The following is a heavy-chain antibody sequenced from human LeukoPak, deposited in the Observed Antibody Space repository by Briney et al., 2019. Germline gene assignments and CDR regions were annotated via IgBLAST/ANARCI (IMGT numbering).Heavy chain of an antibody. J-gene: IGHJ5*02. CDR2: IYYSGST. CDR1: GGSISSYY. V-gene: IGHV4-59*12. CDR3: ARVQSRLSWFDP. Sequence: SETLSLTCTVSGGSISSYYWSWIRQPPGKGLEWIGSIYYSGSTYYNPSLKSRVTISVGTSKNQFSLKLSSVTAADTAVYYCARVQSRLSWFDPWGQGTLVTVSS.